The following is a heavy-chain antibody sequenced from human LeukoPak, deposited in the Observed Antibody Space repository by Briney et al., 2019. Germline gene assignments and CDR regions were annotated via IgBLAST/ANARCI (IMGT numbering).Heavy chain of an antibody. Sequence: SETLSLTCTVSGVSINRNTYSWGWIRQPPGEGLEWIGTISYTGNTYFNSSLKSRVTIFVDTSKTQFSLKLSSVTAADTAVYYCARIGLTMVRGVIIWVFDYWGQGTLVTVSS. J-gene: IGHJ4*02. CDR3: ARIGLTMVRGVIIWVFDY. V-gene: IGHV4-39*01. CDR2: ISYTGNT. CDR1: GVSINRNTYS. D-gene: IGHD3-10*01.